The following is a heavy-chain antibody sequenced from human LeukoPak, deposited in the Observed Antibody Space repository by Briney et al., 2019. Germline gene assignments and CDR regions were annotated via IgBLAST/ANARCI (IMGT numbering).Heavy chain of an antibody. J-gene: IGHJ4*02. Sequence: SETLSLTCTVSGGSISSGGYSWSWIRQHPGKGLEWIGYIYYSGSTYYNPSLKSRVTISVDTSKNQFSLKLSSVTAADTAVYYCARHVREYSSFAYWGQGTLVTVSS. CDR1: GGSISSGGYS. V-gene: IGHV4-31*03. D-gene: IGHD6-6*01. CDR3: ARHVREYSSFAY. CDR2: IYYSGST.